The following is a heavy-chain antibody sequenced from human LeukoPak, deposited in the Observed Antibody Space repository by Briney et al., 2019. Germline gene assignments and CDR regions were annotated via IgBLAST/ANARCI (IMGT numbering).Heavy chain of an antibody. V-gene: IGHV3-11*01. CDR1: GFTFSDYY. CDR2: ISSSGSTI. J-gene: IGHJ4*02. Sequence: PGGSLRLSCAASGFTFSDYYMSWIRQAPGKGLEWVSYISSSGSTIYYADSVKGRFTISRDNAKNSLYLQMNGLRAEDTALYYCATAARRGDFDYWGQGTLVTVSS. D-gene: IGHD6-6*01. CDR3: ATAARRGDFDY.